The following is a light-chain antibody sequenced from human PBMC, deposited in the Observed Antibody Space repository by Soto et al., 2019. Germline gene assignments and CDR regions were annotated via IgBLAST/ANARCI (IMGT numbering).Light chain of an antibody. CDR2: GAS. Sequence: EIVLTQSPGTLSLSPGEGATLSCGASQSVSSSYLVWYQQKPGQAPRLLMSGASSRAAGIPDRFSGSGSGTDFTLTINRLEPEDFAVYYCQQYGSSITFGQGTRLEIK. CDR1: QSVSSSY. V-gene: IGKV3-20*01. J-gene: IGKJ5*01. CDR3: QQYGSSIT.